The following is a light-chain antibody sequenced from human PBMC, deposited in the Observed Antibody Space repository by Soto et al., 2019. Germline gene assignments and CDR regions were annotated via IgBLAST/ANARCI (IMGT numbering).Light chain of an antibody. V-gene: IGLV2-11*01. CDR2: DVS. CDR1: SSDVGGYNY. Sequence: QSALTQPRSVSGSPGQSVAISCTGTSSDVGGYNYVSWYQQHPGKAPKFMIYDVSERPSGVPDRFSGSKSGNTASLTISGLQAEDEADYYCCSYGGTFYVFGTGTKVTVL. J-gene: IGLJ1*01. CDR3: CSYGGTFYV.